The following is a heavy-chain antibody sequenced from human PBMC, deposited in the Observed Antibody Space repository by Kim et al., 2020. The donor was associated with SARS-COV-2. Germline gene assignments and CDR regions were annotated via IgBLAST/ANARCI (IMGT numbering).Heavy chain of an antibody. CDR3: AREGSYCSGGSCYWSEYFQH. J-gene: IGHJ1*01. CDR1: GFTFSSYG. V-gene: IGHV3-33*05. Sequence: GGSLRLSCAASGFTFSSYGMHWVRQAPGKGLEWVAVISYDGSNKYYADSVKGRFTISRDNSKNTLYLQMNSLRAEDTAVYYCAREGSYCSGGSCYWSEYFQHWGQGTLVTVSS. D-gene: IGHD2-15*01. CDR2: ISYDGSNK.